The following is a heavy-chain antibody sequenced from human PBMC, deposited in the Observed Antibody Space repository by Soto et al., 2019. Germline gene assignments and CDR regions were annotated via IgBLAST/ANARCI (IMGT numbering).Heavy chain of an antibody. CDR2: INVDGTET. CDR1: RFTFESSW. Sequence: XGSLRLSCTAPRFTFESSWMHWVRQAPGKGLVWVSDINVDGTETWYADSVKGRFTISRDNDKKTLYLHMTGLRVDDTGVYYCARDKEVLLTNYGMAVWGQGPTVTVSS. J-gene: IGHJ6*02. CDR3: ARDKEVLLTNYGMAV. V-gene: IGHV3-74*01.